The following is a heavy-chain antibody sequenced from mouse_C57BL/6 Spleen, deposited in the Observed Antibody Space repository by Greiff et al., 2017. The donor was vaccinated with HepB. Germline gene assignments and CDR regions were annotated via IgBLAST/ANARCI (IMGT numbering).Heavy chain of an antibody. CDR2: ISSGSSTI. D-gene: IGHD1-1*02. Sequence: EVKVVESGGGLVKPGGSLKLSCAASGFTFSDYGMHWVRQAPEKGLEWVAYISSGSSTIYYADTVKGRITISRDNAKNTLFLQMTSLRSEDTAMYYCARTGGPYAMDYWGQGTPVTVSS. CDR3: ARTGGPYAMDY. V-gene: IGHV5-17*01. CDR1: GFTFSDYG. J-gene: IGHJ4*01.